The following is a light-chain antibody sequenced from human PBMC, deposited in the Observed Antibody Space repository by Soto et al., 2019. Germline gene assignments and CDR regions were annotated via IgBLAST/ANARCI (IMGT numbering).Light chain of an antibody. V-gene: IGKV3-15*01. Sequence: EIVMTQSPATLSVSPGERATLSCRASQSITGNLTWYQQKPGQAPRLLIYDASTRATGIPARFSGSGSGTEFTLTISSLQSEDFAVYYCQQYNNWPLTFGQGTRLEIK. CDR1: QSITGN. CDR2: DAS. CDR3: QQYNNWPLT. J-gene: IGKJ5*01.